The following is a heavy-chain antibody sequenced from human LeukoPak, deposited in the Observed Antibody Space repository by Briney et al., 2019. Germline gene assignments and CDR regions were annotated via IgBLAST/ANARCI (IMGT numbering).Heavy chain of an antibody. CDR1: GFTFSSYS. CDR2: IKQDGSEK. V-gene: IGHV3-7*01. CDR3: ARDNDYGDYVWGAFDI. J-gene: IGHJ3*02. Sequence: GGSLRLSCAASGFTFSSYSMSWVRQAPGKGLEWVANIKQDGSEKYYVDSVKGRFTISRDNAKNSLYLQMNSLRAEDTAVYYCARDNDYGDYVWGAFDIWGQGTMVTVSS. D-gene: IGHD4-17*01.